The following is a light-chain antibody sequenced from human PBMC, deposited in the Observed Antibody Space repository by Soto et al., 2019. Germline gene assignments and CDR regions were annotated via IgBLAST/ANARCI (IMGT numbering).Light chain of an antibody. CDR1: SSVIGGFEY. J-gene: IGLJ1*01. Sequence: QCVLGQPASVSGSLGQSITILCTGSSSVIGGFEYVSCKQHQPGKAPKLIICDITKRPSGVCNLFCGSKSGNTASLTISGIQAEDEGDYYCGSITRRNTTVFGTGTKVTGL. CDR2: DIT. CDR3: GSITRRNTTV. V-gene: IGLV2-14*01.